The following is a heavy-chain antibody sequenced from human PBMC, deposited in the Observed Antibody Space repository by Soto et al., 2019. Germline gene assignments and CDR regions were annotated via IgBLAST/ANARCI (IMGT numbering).Heavy chain of an antibody. CDR2: ISGSGGST. V-gene: IGHV3-23*01. CDR1: GFTFSSYA. J-gene: IGHJ3*02. D-gene: IGHD3-22*01. CDR3: AKVGGDYYDSSGYYLGI. Sequence: SLRLSCAASGFTFSSYAMSWVRQAPGKGLEWVSAISGSGGSTYYADSVKGRFTISRDNSKNTLYLQMNSLRAEDTAVYYCAKVGGDYYDSSGYYLGIWGQGTMVTVSS.